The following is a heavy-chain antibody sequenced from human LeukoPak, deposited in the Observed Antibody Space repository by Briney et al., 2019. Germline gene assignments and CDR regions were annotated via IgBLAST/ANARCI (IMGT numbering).Heavy chain of an antibody. CDR3: ARRGILLWFGEFRWFDP. CDR2: INHSGST. Sequence: PSETLSLTCAVYGGSFSGYYWSWIRQPPGKGLEWIGEINHSGSTNYNPSLKSRVTISVDTSKNQFSLKLSSVTAADTAVYYCARRGILLWFGEFRWFDPWGQGTLVTVSS. D-gene: IGHD3-10*01. J-gene: IGHJ5*02. V-gene: IGHV4-34*01. CDR1: GGSFSGYY.